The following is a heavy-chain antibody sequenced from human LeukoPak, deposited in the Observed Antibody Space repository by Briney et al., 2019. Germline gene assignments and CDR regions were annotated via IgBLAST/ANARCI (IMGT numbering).Heavy chain of an antibody. V-gene: IGHV3-48*04. CDR3: ARPRWLQFGPHDS. J-gene: IGHJ4*02. CDR1: GFIFSSYN. D-gene: IGHD5-24*01. Sequence: GGSLRLSCAASGFIFSSYNMRWVRQTGGKGLEWLSSISSGSGPIYYADSVKGRFTISRDNAKNSLYLQMNSLRAEDTAVYYCARPRWLQFGPHDSWGQGTLVTVSS. CDR2: ISSGSGPI.